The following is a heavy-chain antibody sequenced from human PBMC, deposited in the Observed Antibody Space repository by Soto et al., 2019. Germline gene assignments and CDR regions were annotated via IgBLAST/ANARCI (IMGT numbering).Heavy chain of an antibody. CDR2: IYYSGST. J-gene: IGHJ4*02. Sequence: ASETLSLTCTVSGGSISSSSYYWGWIRQPPGKGLEWIGYIYYSGSTNYNPSLKSRVTISVDTSKNHFSLKLSSVTAADPAVYYCARSDGRYWGQGTLVTVS. CDR3: ARSDGRY. V-gene: IGHV4-61*05. CDR1: GGSISSSSYY.